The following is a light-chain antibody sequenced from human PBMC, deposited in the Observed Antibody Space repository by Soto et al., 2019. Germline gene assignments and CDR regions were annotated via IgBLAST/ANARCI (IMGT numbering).Light chain of an antibody. CDR1: SSDVGGYNY. Sequence: QSALTQPASVSGSPGQLITISCTGTSSDVGGYNYVSWYQQYPGKAPKLMIYDVSNRPSGVSNRFSGSKSGNTASLTISGLQAEDEADYYCSSYTRSSTLNVFGTGTKVTVL. CDR3: SSYTRSSTLNV. CDR2: DVS. J-gene: IGLJ1*01. V-gene: IGLV2-14*01.